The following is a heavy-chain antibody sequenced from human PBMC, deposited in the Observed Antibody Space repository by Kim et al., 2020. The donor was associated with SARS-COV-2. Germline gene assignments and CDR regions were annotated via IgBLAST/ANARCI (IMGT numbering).Heavy chain of an antibody. Sequence: SETLSLTCAVYGASFSDYYWSWIRQPPGKGLEWIGEINHSGSTNYNPSLKSRVTISVDTSKNQFSLKLSSVTAADTAVYYCAREWGYCSGGSCAFSGMDVWGRGTTFTVSS. D-gene: IGHD2-15*01. V-gene: IGHV4-34*01. CDR1: GASFSDYY. J-gene: IGHJ6*02. CDR2: INHSGST. CDR3: AREWGYCSGGSCAFSGMDV.